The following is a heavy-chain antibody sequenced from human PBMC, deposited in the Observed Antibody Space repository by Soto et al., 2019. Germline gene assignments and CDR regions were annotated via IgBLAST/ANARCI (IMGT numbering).Heavy chain of an antibody. D-gene: IGHD3-3*01. CDR3: AKRATIFGIDY. J-gene: IGHJ4*02. Sequence: PGGSLRLSCAASGFTFSSYGMHWVRQAPGKGLEWVAVISYDGSNKYYADSVKGRFTISRDNSKNTLYLQMNSLRAEDTAVYYCAKRATIFGIDYWGQGTLVTAPQ. CDR1: GFTFSSYG. CDR2: ISYDGSNK. V-gene: IGHV3-30*18.